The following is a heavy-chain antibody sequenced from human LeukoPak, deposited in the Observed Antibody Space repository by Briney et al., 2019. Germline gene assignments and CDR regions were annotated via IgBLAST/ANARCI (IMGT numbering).Heavy chain of an antibody. J-gene: IGHJ4*02. D-gene: IGHD3-10*01. CDR1: GFTFSSYW. Sequence: GGSLRLSCAAAGFTFSSYWMHWVRQAPGKGLVWVSRINSDGSGTSYADSVKGRFTISRDNAKNTLYLQMNSLRAEDTAVYYCAGRPGSYYSLNYWGQGTLVTVSS. CDR2: INSDGSGT. CDR3: AGRPGSYYSLNY. V-gene: IGHV3-74*01.